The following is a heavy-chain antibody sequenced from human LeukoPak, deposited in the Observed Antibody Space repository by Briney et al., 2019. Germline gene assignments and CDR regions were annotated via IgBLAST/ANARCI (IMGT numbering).Heavy chain of an antibody. Sequence: PGGSLRLSCTASGFTFDDYGMSWVRQAPGKGLEWVSGINWNGGSTGYADSVKGRFTISRDNAKNSLYLQMNSLSAEDTAVYYCARDAGAGFDYWGQGALVTVSS. D-gene: IGHD6-13*01. CDR1: GFTFDDYG. J-gene: IGHJ4*02. CDR2: INWNGGST. V-gene: IGHV3-20*04. CDR3: ARDAGAGFDY.